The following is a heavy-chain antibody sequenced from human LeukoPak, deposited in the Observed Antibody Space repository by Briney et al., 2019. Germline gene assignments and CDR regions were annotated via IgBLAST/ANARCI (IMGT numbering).Heavy chain of an antibody. CDR1: GGSISSGSYY. CDR2: IYTSGST. V-gene: IGHV4-61*02. Sequence: SGTLSLTCTVSGGSISSGSYYWSWIRQPAGKGLEWIGRIYTSGSTNYNPSLKSRVTISVDTSKNQFSLKLNSVTAADTAVYYCARGKEVITMLRGLKPGYYFDYWGQGTLVTVSS. J-gene: IGHJ4*02. CDR3: ARGKEVITMLRGLKPGYYFDY. D-gene: IGHD3-10*01.